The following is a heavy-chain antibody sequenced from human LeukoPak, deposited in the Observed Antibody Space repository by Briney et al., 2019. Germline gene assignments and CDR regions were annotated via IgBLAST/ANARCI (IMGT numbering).Heavy chain of an antibody. CDR1: GFTFDDYA. V-gene: IGHV3-9*01. D-gene: IGHD3-22*01. J-gene: IGHJ6*02. CDR3: AKDLSSAITSALVLDV. Sequence: GGSLRLSCTVSGFTFDDYAMHWVRHTPGKGLEWVAGITWNRDNIGYGDSVKGRFTISRDNVKNVLYLQMNSLRPEDTASYYCAKDLSSAITSALVLDVWGQGTTVIVS. CDR2: ITWNRDNI.